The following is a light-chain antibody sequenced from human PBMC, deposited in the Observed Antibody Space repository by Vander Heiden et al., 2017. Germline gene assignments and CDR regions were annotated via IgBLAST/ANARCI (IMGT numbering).Light chain of an antibody. CDR3: QQYNNWHPYT. Sequence: IVMTPSPATLPAAPGERATLSCRASQRGSSNLAWYQQKPGQAPRLLIYGASTRVTGIPARFSGSGSGTEFTLTISSLQSEDFAVYYCQQYNNWHPYTFGQGTKLEIK. CDR1: QRGSSN. V-gene: IGKV3-15*01. J-gene: IGKJ2*01. CDR2: GAS.